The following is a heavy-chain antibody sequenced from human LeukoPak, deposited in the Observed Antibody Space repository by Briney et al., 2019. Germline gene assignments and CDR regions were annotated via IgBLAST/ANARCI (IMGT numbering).Heavy chain of an antibody. Sequence: HPGASLRLSCAASGFTFSSYAMSWVRQAPGKGLEWVSAISGSGGSTYYADSVKGRFTISRDNSKNTLYLQMNSLRAEDTAVYYCAKDNKLRFRPAFDIWGQGTMVTVSS. J-gene: IGHJ3*02. CDR3: AKDNKLRFRPAFDI. CDR2: ISGSGGST. V-gene: IGHV3-23*01. D-gene: IGHD3-3*01. CDR1: GFTFSSYA.